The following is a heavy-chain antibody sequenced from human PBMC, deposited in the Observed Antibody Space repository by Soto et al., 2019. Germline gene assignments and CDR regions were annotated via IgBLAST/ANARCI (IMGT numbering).Heavy chain of an antibody. Sequence: EVQLVESGGGLVQPGGSLRLSCAASGLTFSSYAMHWVHQAPGKGLEYVSAISSNGGSTYYANSVKGRFTISRDNSKNTLYLQMGSLRAEDMAVYYCARDSVNCSSTSCYSDYWGQGTLVTVSS. CDR2: ISSNGGST. CDR1: GLTFSSYA. CDR3: ARDSVNCSSTSCYSDY. J-gene: IGHJ4*02. V-gene: IGHV3-64*01. D-gene: IGHD2-2*01.